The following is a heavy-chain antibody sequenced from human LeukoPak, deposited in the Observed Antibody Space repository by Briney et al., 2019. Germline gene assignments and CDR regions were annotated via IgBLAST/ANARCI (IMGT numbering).Heavy chain of an antibody. CDR2: IKQDGSEK. Sequence: GSLRLSCAASGFTFSNYWMSWVRQAPGMGLEGVANIKQDGSEKYYVDSVKGRFTISRDNAKNSLYLQMNSLRAEDTAVFYCARRRCSSTSCFFDYWGQGTLVTVSS. CDR1: GFTFSNYW. CDR3: ARRRCSSTSCFFDY. D-gene: IGHD2-2*01. J-gene: IGHJ4*02. V-gene: IGHV3-7*01.